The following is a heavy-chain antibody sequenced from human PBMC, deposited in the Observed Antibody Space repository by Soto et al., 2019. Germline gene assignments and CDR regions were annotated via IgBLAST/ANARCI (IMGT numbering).Heavy chain of an antibody. V-gene: IGHV1-8*01. CDR1: GYTFTSYD. CDR3: ARGWLRRIPHYYYMDV. Sequence: ASVKVSCKASGYTFTSYDINWVRQATGQGLEWMGWMNPNSGNTGYAQKFQGRVTMTRNTSISTAYMELSSLRSEDTAVYYCARGWLRRIPHYYYMDVWGKGTAVTVSS. D-gene: IGHD5-12*01. CDR2: MNPNSGNT. J-gene: IGHJ6*03.